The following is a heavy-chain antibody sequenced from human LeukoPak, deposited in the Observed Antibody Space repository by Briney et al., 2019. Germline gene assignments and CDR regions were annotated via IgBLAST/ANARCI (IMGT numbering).Heavy chain of an antibody. CDR1: GGSISSYY. CDR2: IYYSGST. CDR3: ARVGGAEVDY. V-gene: IGHV4-59*01. J-gene: IGHJ4*02. D-gene: IGHD1-26*01. Sequence: SETLSLTCTVSGGSISSYYWSWIRQPPGKGLEWIGYIYYSGSTNYSPSLKSRVTISVDTSKNQFSLKLSSVTAADTAVYYCARVGGAEVDYWGQGTLVTVSS.